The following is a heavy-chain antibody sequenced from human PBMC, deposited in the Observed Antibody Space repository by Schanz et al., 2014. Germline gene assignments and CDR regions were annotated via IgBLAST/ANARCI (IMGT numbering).Heavy chain of an antibody. D-gene: IGHD2-2*01. CDR1: GFTFGSYG. CDR3: AKDSCSSTTCYGYGMDV. J-gene: IGHJ6*02. CDR2: ISGGGGTR. V-gene: IGHV3-23*01. Sequence: EVQLLQSGGGLVQPGGSLRLSCAASGFTFGSYGMSWVRQGPGKGLEWVSGISGGGGTRNYADSVKGRFTVFRDNSKRTLYLEINDPRAEDTAVYYCAKDSCSSTTCYGYGMDVWGLGSTVTVSS.